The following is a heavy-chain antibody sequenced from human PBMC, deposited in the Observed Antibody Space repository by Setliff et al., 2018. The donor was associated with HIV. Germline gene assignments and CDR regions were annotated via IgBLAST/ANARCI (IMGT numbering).Heavy chain of an antibody. D-gene: IGHD3-3*01. CDR2: IFSNDEK. Sequence: SGPTLVNPTAPLTLTCAVSGFSLSDTRMGVTWIRQSPGKALEWLAHIFSNDEKSYSTSLKNRVTISKDASKSQVVLTMTKVAPVDTGTYFCARIAYSNFRSGYSFDYWGLGTLVTVSS. J-gene: IGHJ4*02. CDR3: ARIAYSNFRSGYSFDY. V-gene: IGHV2-26*01. CDR1: GFSLSDTRMG.